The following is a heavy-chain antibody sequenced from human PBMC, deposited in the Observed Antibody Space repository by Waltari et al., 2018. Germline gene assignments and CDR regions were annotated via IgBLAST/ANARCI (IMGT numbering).Heavy chain of an antibody. CDR3: ARSFRGLGDYSNYYYGMDV. V-gene: IGHV3-21*01. D-gene: IGHD4-17*01. CDR1: RFTSSSYS. J-gene: IGHJ6*02. CDR2: ISSSSSYI. Sequence: EVQLVESGGGLVKPGGTLRLSCSAPRFTSSSYSMNWALQAPVNGLEWVSSISSSSSYIYYADSVKGRFTISRDNAKNSLYLQMNSLRAEDTAVYYCARSFRGLGDYSNYYYGMDVWGQGTTVTVSS.